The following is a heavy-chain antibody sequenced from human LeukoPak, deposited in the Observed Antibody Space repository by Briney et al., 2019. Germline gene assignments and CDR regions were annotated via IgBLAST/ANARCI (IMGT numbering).Heavy chain of an antibody. CDR3: ATSGWRDDNDY. Sequence: PSETLSLTCTVSGGSISSYYWSWIRQPPGKGLEWIGYIYYSGSTNYNPSLKSRVTISVDTSKNQFSLKLSSVTAADTAVYYCATSGWRDDNDYWGQGTLVTVSS. D-gene: IGHD6-19*01. CDR2: IYYSGST. V-gene: IGHV4-59*08. J-gene: IGHJ4*02. CDR1: GGSISSYY.